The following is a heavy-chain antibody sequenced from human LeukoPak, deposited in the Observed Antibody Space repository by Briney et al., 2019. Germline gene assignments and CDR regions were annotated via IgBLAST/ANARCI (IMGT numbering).Heavy chain of an antibody. CDR1: GGSFSGYY. J-gene: IGHJ4*02. D-gene: IGHD6-6*01. CDR2: INHSGST. CDR3: ARSRLAARYFDY. Sequence: SETLSLTCAVYGGSFSGYYWSWIRQPPGKGLEWIGEINHSGSTNYNPSLKSRVTISVDTSKNQFSLKLSSVTAADTAVYYCARSRLAARYFDYWGQGTLVTVSS. V-gene: IGHV4-34*01.